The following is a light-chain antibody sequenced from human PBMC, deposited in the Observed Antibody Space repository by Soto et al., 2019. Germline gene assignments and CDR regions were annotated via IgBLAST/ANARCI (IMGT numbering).Light chain of an antibody. Sequence: EVVLTQSPATLSLSPGERATLSCRASQSISRLYLSWYQQKPGQPPRLLIYDGSTRATGIPDRFSGSGSGTDFTLTISKLEPGDFAVYYCQQYDTSDTWTFGQGTKVDIK. J-gene: IGKJ1*01. V-gene: IGKV3-20*01. CDR3: QQYDTSDTWT. CDR2: DGS. CDR1: QSISRLY.